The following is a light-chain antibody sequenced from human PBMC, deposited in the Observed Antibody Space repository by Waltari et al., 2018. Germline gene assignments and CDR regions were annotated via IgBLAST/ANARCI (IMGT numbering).Light chain of an antibody. V-gene: IGLV2-11*01. CDR3: CSYAGSFTWL. Sequence: QSALTQPRSVSGSPGQSVAISCTGTSSDVGGYKYVSWYQHHPGKAPNLMIYDVGKRPSGVPDRFSGSKSGNTASLTISGLQAEDEAEYYCCSYAGSFTWLFGGGTKLTVL. CDR1: SSDVGGYKY. J-gene: IGLJ3*02. CDR2: DVG.